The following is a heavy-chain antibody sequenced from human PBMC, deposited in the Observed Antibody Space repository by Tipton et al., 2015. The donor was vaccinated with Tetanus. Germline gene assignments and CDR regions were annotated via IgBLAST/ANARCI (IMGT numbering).Heavy chain of an antibody. CDR3: ASRVRGPAAY. CDR2: IYHSGAT. Sequence: SLRLSCTVSGDSITSDNWWSWVRQSPGRGLEWIGEIYHSGATNYNSALKGRVAISISKSMNQLYLTLNSVTAADTAFYYSASRVRGPAAYWGQGILVTVSS. D-gene: IGHD3-3*01. CDR1: GDSITSDNW. V-gene: IGHV4-4*02. J-gene: IGHJ4*02.